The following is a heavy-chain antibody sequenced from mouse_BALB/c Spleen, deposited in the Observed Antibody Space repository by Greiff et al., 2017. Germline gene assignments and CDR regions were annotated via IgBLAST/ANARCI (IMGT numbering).Heavy chain of an antibody. D-gene: IGHD2-3*01. CDR3: VRRIYDGYYYAMDY. V-gene: IGHV2-9-2*01. CDR2: IWTGGGT. Sequence: VKLVESGPGLVAPSQSLSITCTVSGFSLTSYDISWIRQPPGKGLEWLGVIWTGGGTNYNSAFMSRLSISKDNSKSQVFLKMNSLQTDDTAIYYCVRRIYDGYYYAMDYWGQGTSVTVSS. J-gene: IGHJ4*01. CDR1: GFSLTSYD.